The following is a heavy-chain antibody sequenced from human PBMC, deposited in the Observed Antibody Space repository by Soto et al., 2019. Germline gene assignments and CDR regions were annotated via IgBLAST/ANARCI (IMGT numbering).Heavy chain of an antibody. J-gene: IGHJ3*02. CDR1: GGCISSYY. V-gene: IGHV4-59*01. Sequence: PSETLALTCTVSGGCISSYYWRWIRQPPGKGLEWIGYIYYSGSTNYNPSLKSRVTISVDTSKNQFSLKLSSVTAADTAVYYCARTDPHDAFDIWGQGTMVTVSS. CDR3: ARTDPHDAFDI. CDR2: IYYSGST.